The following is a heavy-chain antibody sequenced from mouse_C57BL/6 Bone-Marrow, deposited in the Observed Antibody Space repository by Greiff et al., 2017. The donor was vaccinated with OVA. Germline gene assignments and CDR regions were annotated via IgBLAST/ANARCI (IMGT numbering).Heavy chain of an antibody. Sequence: QVQLQQPGAELVKPGASVKMSCKASGYTFTSYWITWVKQRPGQGLEWIGDIYPGSGSTNYNEKFKSKATLTVDTSSSTAYMQLSSLTSEDSAVYYCARSDYYGSSFPWFAYWGQGTLVTVAA. V-gene: IGHV1-55*01. D-gene: IGHD1-1*01. CDR1: GYTFTSYW. CDR3: ARSDYYGSSFPWFAY. CDR2: IYPGSGST. J-gene: IGHJ3*01.